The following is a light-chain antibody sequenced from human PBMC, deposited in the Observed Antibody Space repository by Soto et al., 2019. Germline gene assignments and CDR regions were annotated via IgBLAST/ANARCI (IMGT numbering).Light chain of an antibody. CDR1: QTISSS. CDR2: KAS. Sequence: DIQMTQSPSTLSASVGDRVTITCRVSQTISSSLAWYQQKPGKAPNLLIYKASSLESGVPSRFSGSGSGTEFTLTISSVQPEDFATYYCQQYSNFWTFGLGTKVEIK. J-gene: IGKJ1*01. CDR3: QQYSNFWT. V-gene: IGKV1-5*03.